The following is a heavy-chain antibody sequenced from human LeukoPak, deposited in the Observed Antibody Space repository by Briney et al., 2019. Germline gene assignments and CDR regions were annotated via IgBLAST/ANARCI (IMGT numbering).Heavy chain of an antibody. CDR3: ATRVVTLFDY. D-gene: IGHD4-23*01. J-gene: IGHJ4*02. Sequence: PGGSLRLSCAASGFTFSSYGMHWVRQAPGKGLEWVAVISYDGSNKYYADSVKGRFTISRDNSKNTLYLQMNSLRAEDTAVYYCATRVVTLFDYWGQGTLVTVSS. CDR1: GFTFSSYG. V-gene: IGHV3-30*03. CDR2: ISYDGSNK.